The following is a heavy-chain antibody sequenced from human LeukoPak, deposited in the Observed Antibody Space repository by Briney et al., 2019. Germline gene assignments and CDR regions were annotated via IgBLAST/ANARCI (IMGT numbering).Heavy chain of an antibody. Sequence: PGGSLRLSCAASGFTFSSYAMSWVRQAPGKGLEWVSAISGSGGSTYYADSVKGRFTISRDNSKNTLYLQMNSLRAEDTAVYYCAKDHRSLVQGPGGDYWGQGTLVTVSS. D-gene: IGHD3-10*01. CDR1: GFTFSSYA. CDR3: AKDHRSLVQGPGGDY. J-gene: IGHJ4*02. V-gene: IGHV3-23*01. CDR2: ISGSGGST.